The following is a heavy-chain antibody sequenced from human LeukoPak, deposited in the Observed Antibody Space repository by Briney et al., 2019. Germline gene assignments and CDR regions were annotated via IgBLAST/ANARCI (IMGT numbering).Heavy chain of an antibody. CDR3: ARDPGYSNYFNWFDP. D-gene: IGHD4-11*01. J-gene: IGHJ5*02. CDR1: GGSISSGDYY. Sequence: SQTLSLTCTVSGGSISSGDYYWSWIRQPPGKGLEWIGYIYYSGSTYYNPSLKSRVTISVDTSKNQFSLKLSSVTAADTAVYYCARDPGYSNYFNWFDPWGQGTLVTVSS. CDR2: IYYSGST. V-gene: IGHV4-30-4*01.